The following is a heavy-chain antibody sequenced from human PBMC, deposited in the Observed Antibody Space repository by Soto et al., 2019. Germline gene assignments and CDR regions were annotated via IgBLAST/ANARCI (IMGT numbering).Heavy chain of an antibody. CDR1: GYTFTSYG. Sequence: GASVKVSCKASGYTFTSYGISWVRQAPGQGLEWMGWISAYNGNTNYAQKLQGRVTMTTDTSTSTAYMELRSLRSDDTAVYYCARIGEYDFWSGYYNYYYGMDVWGQGTTVTVSS. CDR3: ARIGEYDFWSGYYNYYYGMDV. V-gene: IGHV1-18*01. CDR2: ISAYNGNT. J-gene: IGHJ6*02. D-gene: IGHD3-3*01.